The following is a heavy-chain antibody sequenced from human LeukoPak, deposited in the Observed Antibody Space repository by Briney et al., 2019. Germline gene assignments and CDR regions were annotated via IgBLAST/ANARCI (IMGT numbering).Heavy chain of an antibody. J-gene: IGHJ5*02. CDR3: ATHHMVRGVRSRFDP. D-gene: IGHD3-10*01. CDR2: FDPEDGET. Sequence: GASVKVSCKASGGTFSSYAISWVRQAPGQGLEWMGGFDPEDGETIYAQKFQGRVTMTEDTSTDTAYMELSSLRSEDTAVYYCATHHMVRGVRSRFDPWGQGTLVTVSS. CDR1: GGTFSSYA. V-gene: IGHV1-24*01.